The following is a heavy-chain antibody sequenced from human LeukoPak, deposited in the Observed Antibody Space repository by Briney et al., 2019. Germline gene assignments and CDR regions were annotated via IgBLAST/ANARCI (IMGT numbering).Heavy chain of an antibody. V-gene: IGHV4-34*01. D-gene: IGHD3-10*01. Sequence: SETLSLTCAVYGGSFIGYYWSWIRQPPGKGLEWIGEINRSGSTNYNPSLKSRVTIPVDTSKNQFSLKLSSVTAADTAVYYCASSPFLGYYGSGSLGGADYWGQGTLVTISS. CDR3: ASSPFLGYYGSGSLGGADY. J-gene: IGHJ4*02. CDR1: GGSFIGYY. CDR2: INRSGST.